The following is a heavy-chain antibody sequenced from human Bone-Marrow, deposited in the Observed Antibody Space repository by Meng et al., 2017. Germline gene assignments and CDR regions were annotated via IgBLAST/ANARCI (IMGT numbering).Heavy chain of an antibody. CDR2: IYHSGST. D-gene: IGHD2-15*01. Sequence: SQTLSLTCPVSGYSIRSGYYWGWIRQPPGKGLEWIGSIYHSGSTYYNPSLKSRVTISVDTSKNQCSLTLSSVTAADTAVYYCASDVGPLYYYGMDVWGQGTTVTVSS. J-gene: IGHJ6*02. CDR3: ASDVGPLYYYGMDV. V-gene: IGHV4-38-2*02. CDR1: GYSIRSGYY.